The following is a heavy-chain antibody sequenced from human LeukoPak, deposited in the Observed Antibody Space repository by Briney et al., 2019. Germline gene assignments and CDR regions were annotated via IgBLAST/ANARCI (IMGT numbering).Heavy chain of an antibody. CDR1: GGSISSSNW. J-gene: IGHJ6*03. CDR3: ARRGQTSYYYYYYYYMDV. V-gene: IGHV4-4*02. D-gene: IGHD3-10*01. CDR2: IYHSGST. Sequence: SETLSLTCAVSGGSISSSNWWSWVRQPPGKGLEWIGEIYHSGSTNYNPSLKSRVTISVDKSKNQFSLKLSSVTAADTAVYYCARRGQTSYYYYYYYYMDVWGKGTTVTVSS.